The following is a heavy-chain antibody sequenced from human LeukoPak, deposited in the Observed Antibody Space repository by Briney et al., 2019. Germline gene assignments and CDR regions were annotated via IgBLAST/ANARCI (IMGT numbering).Heavy chain of an antibody. CDR2: IKQDGSEK. V-gene: IGHV3-7*01. J-gene: IGHJ3*02. CDR1: GFTFSSYW. Sequence: GGSLRLSCAASGFTFSSYWMSWVRQAPGKGLEWVANIKQDGSEKYYVDSVKGRFTISRDNAKNSLYLQMNSLRAEDTAVYYCARENPDYGDYVGAFDIWGRGTMVTVSS. CDR3: ARENPDYGDYVGAFDI. D-gene: IGHD4-17*01.